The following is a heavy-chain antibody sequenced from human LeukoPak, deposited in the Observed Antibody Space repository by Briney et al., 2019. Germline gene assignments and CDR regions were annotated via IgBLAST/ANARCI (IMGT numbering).Heavy chain of an antibody. CDR2: IGTAGDT. D-gene: IGHD5-18*01. J-gene: IGHJ6*02. CDR3: ARGMIQLRGPPPYYYYYGMDV. CDR1: GFTFSSYD. V-gene: IGHV3-13*01. Sequence: GGSLRLSCAASGFTFSSYDMHWVRQATGKGLEWVSAIGTAGDTYYPGSVKGRFTISRENAKNSLYLQMNSLRAGDTAVYYCARGMIQLRGPPPYYYYYGMDVWGQGTTVTVSS.